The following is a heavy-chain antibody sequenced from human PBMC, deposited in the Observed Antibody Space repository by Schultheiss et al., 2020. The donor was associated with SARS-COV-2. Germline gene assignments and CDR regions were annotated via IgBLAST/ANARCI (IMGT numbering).Heavy chain of an antibody. V-gene: IGHV1-69*06. CDR2: IIPIFGTA. CDR3: ARDRPDYSNYRFDP. J-gene: IGHJ5*02. CDR1: EGTFSSYA. D-gene: IGHD4-11*01. Sequence: SVKVSCKASEGTFSSYAISWVRQAPGQGLEWMGGIIPIFGTANYAQKFQGRVTITADKSTSTAYMELSSLRSEDTAVYYCARDRPDYSNYRFDPWGQGTLVTVSS.